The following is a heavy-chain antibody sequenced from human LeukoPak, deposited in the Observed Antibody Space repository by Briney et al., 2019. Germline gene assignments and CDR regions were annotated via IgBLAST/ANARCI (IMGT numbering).Heavy chain of an antibody. D-gene: IGHD2-21*02. CDR1: GFTFSSYA. CDR3: AKVMVGYCGGDCAVDH. Sequence: PGGSLRLSCAASGFTFSSYAMSWVRQAPGKGLEWVSAISGSGGSTYYADSVKGRFTISRDNSKNTLYLQMNSLRAEDTAVYYCAKVMVGYCGGDCAVDHWGQGTLVTVSS. J-gene: IGHJ4*02. V-gene: IGHV3-23*01. CDR2: ISGSGGST.